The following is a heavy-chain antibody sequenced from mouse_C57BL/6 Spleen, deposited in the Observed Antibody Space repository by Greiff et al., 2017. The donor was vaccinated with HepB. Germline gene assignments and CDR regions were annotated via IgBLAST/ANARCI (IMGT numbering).Heavy chain of an antibody. J-gene: IGHJ1*03. D-gene: IGHD1-1*01. CDR2: IDPSDSYT. Sequence: QVQLQQSGAELVKPGASVKMSCKASGYTFTSYWITWVKQRPGQGLEWIGVIDPSDSYTNYNQKFKGKATLTVDTSSSTAYMQLSSLTSEDSAVYYCARDGSSSWYFDVWGTGTTVTVSS. V-gene: IGHV1-69*02. CDR3: ARDGSSSWYFDV. CDR1: GYTFTSYW.